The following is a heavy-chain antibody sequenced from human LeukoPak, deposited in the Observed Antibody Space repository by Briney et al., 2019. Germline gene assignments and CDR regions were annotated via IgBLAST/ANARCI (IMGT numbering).Heavy chain of an antibody. Sequence: PGGSLRLSCAASGFTFSSYAMHWVRQAPGKGLEWVAVISYDGSNKYYADSVKGRFTISRDNSKNTLYLQMNSLRAEDTAVYYCASASRGYSSHWNYYFDYWGQGTLVTVSS. V-gene: IGHV3-30-3*01. J-gene: IGHJ4*02. CDR3: ASASRGYSSHWNYYFDY. D-gene: IGHD6-13*01. CDR1: GFTFSSYA. CDR2: ISYDGSNK.